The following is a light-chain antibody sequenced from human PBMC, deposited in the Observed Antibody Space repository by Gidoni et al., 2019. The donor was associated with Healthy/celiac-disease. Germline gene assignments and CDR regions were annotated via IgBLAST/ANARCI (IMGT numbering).Light chain of an antibody. CDR3: QQYNSCSGT. CDR1: QSISSW. CDR2: DAS. Sequence: DLQMTQSPSTLSASVGDRVTITCRASQSISSWLAWYQQKPGKAPKLLIYDASSLESGVPSRFSGSGSGTEFTLTISSLQPDDFATYYCQQYNSCSGTFGQGTKVEIK. V-gene: IGKV1-5*01. J-gene: IGKJ1*01.